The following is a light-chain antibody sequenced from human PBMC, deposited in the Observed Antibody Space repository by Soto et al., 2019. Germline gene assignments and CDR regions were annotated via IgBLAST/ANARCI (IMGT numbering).Light chain of an antibody. V-gene: IGLV2-14*01. CDR2: EVS. Sequence: SVLTQPASVSGSPGHSITISCTGTSIDVGGYNYVSWYQQHPGKAPKLMIYEVSNRPSGVSNRFSGSKSGNTASLTISGLQAEDEADYYCSSYTSSSTYVFGTGTRSPS. CDR3: SSYTSSSTYV. CDR1: SIDVGGYNY. J-gene: IGLJ1*01.